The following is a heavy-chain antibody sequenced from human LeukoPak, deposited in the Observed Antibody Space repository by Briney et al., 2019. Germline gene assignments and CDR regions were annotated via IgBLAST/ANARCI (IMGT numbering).Heavy chain of an antibody. V-gene: IGHV1-2*02. CDR2: INPNSGGT. CDR3: ARDPIAVAGTKDDY. D-gene: IGHD6-19*01. Sequence: ASVKVSCKASGYTFTGYYIHWVRQAPGQGLEWMGWINPNSGGTNYAQKFQGRVTMTRDTSISTAYMELSRLRSDDTAVYYCARDPIAVAGTKDDYWGQGTLVTVSS. J-gene: IGHJ4*02. CDR1: GYTFTGYY.